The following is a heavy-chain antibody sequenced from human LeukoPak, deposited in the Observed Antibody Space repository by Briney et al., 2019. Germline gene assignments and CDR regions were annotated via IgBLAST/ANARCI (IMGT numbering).Heavy chain of an antibody. CDR2: ISSSSSTI. J-gene: IGHJ5*02. Sequence: GGSLRLSCAASGFTFSSYSMNWVRQAPGKGLEWVSYISSSSSTIYYADSVKGRFTISRDNAKNSLYLQMNSLRAEDTAVYYCAKDKSAAGFWFDPWGQGTLVTVSS. V-gene: IGHV3-48*04. CDR1: GFTFSSYS. CDR3: AKDKSAAGFWFDP. D-gene: IGHD6-13*01.